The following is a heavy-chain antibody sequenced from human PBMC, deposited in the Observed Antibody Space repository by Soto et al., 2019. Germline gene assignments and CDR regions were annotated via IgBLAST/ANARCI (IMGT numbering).Heavy chain of an antibody. Sequence: QVQLVQSGAELKKPGASVKVSCRASGHTLTSYYMHWVRQAPGQGLEWMGIIYPSGGTTKYARKFQSRLSMTRDTSTGTAYMELNSLRSEDTAVYYCATDGGAAGFDSWGQGTLVTVSS. V-gene: IGHV1-46*01. D-gene: IGHD3-16*01. CDR2: IYPSGGTT. CDR3: ATDGGAAGFDS. J-gene: IGHJ4*02. CDR1: GHTLTSYY.